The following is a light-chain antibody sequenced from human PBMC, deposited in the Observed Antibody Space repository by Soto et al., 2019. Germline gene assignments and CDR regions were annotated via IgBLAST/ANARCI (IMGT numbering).Light chain of an antibody. CDR3: QEYSKWPLFT. J-gene: IGKJ3*01. Sequence: EIVVTQSPGILSVSPGDRATLSCRASQSVGRNLAWYQQKPGQAPTLLIYAASTMATGLPARFSGSGSGTDFTLTISSLQSEDFAVYYCQEYSKWPLFTFGPRTSVDIK. CDR2: AAS. V-gene: IGKV3-15*01. CDR1: QSVGRN.